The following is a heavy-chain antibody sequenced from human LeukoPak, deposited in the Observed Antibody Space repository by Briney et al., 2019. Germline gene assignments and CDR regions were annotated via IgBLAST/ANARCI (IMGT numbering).Heavy chain of an antibody. V-gene: IGHV4-30-2*01. D-gene: IGHD3-9*01. J-gene: IGHJ5*02. CDR1: GGSISSGSYY. CDR2: ISHSGST. Sequence: SQTLSLTCTVSGGSISSGSYYWSWIRQPPGKGLEWIAYISHSGSTYYNPSLKSRLSMSVDRSKNQISLNLSSVTAADTAVYYCARADFDWFEGNWFDPWGQGTLVTVSS. CDR3: ARADFDWFEGNWFDP.